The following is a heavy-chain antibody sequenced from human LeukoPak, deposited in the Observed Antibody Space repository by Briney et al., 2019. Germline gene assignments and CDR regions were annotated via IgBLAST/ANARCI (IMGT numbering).Heavy chain of an antibody. V-gene: IGHV1-8*02. CDR2: MNPNSGNT. Sequence: ASVKVSCTASGYTFTTYEIHWVRQASGQGLEWMGWMNPNSGNTGYTQKFQGRVTMTRSTSINTAYMELSSLRSEDTAVYYCARGASRSLDYWGQGTLVAVSS. J-gene: IGHJ4*02. CDR3: ARGASRSLDY. CDR1: GYTFTTYE.